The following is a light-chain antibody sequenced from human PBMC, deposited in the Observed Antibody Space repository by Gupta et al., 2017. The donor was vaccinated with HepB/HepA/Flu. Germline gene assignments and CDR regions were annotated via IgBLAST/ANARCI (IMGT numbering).Light chain of an antibody. Sequence: DIQMTQSPSSVSASVGDRVTITCRASQGIRTWLAWYQQKPGKAPKLLIYTASTLQSGVPSRFSGSGSGTDFTLTIGSLQPEDFATYYCQQADNFPRTFGRGTKVEIK. CDR1: QGIRTW. J-gene: IGKJ4*01. V-gene: IGKV1-12*01. CDR2: TAS. CDR3: QQADNFPRT.